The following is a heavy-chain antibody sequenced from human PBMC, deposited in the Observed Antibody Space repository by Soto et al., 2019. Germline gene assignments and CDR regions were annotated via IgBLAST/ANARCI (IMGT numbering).Heavy chain of an antibody. V-gene: IGHV3-23*01. CDR3: AKEEGVVRGVIRGRYNWFDP. D-gene: IGHD3-10*01. CDR2: ISGSGGST. J-gene: IGHJ5*02. Sequence: GGSLRLSCAASGFTFSSYAMSWVRQAPGKGLEWVSAISGSGGSTYYADSVKGRFTISRDNSKNTLYLQMNSLRAEDTAVYYCAKEEGVVRGVIRGRYNWFDPWGQGTLVTVSS. CDR1: GFTFSSYA.